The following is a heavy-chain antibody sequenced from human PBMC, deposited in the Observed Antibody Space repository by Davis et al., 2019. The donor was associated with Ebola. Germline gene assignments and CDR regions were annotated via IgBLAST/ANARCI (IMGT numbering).Heavy chain of an antibody. J-gene: IGHJ4*02. CDR3: ARRGGGLIFDY. CDR2: ISSSGSTI. V-gene: IGHV3-48*03. CDR1: GFTFSSYE. D-gene: IGHD2-8*01. Sequence: GGSLRLSCAASGFTFSSYEMNWVRQAPGKGLEWVSYISSSGSTIYYADSVKGRFTISRDNAKNSLYLQMNSLRAEDTAVYYCARRGGGLIFDYWGQGTLVTVSS.